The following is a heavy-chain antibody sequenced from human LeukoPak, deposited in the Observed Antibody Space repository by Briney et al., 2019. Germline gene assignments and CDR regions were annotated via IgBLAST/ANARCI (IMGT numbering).Heavy chain of an antibody. D-gene: IGHD3-22*01. CDR2: INHSGST. Sequence: LETLSLTCAVYGGSFSGYYWSWIRQPPGKGLEWIGEINHSGSTNYNPSLKSRVTISVDTSKNQFSLKLSSVTAADTAVYYCARGGGDSSGYYTYDYWGQGTLVTVSS. CDR3: ARGGGDSSGYYTYDY. J-gene: IGHJ4*02. V-gene: IGHV4-34*01. CDR1: GGSFSGYY.